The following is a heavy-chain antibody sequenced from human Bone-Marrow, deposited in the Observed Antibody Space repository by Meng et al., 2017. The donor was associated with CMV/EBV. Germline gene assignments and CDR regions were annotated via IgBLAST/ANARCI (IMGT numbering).Heavy chain of an antibody. J-gene: IGHJ4*02. CDR3: AREVDIGYYFDY. D-gene: IGHD5-12*01. Sequence: SVKVSCKASGYTFTSYYMHWVRQAPGQGLEWMGGIIPILGIANYAQKFQGRVTITADKSTSTAYMELSSLRSEDTAVYYCAREVDIGYYFDYWGQGTLVTVSS. CDR2: IIPILGIA. V-gene: IGHV1-69*10. CDR1: GYTFTSYY.